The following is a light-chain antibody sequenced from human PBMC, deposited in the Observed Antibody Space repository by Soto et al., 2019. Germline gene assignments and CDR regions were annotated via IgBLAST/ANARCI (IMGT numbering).Light chain of an antibody. CDR3: CSYAGSFIFV. V-gene: IGLV2-11*01. CDR1: RNDVGGYNY. CDR2: DVT. J-gene: IGLJ1*01. Sequence: QSALTQPRSVSGSPGQSVAISCTGTRNDVGGYNYVSWYQQHPDKAPKLMIYDVTKRPSGVPDRFSGSKSGSTASLTISGLQAEDEADYYCCSYAGSFIFVFGTGSKLTVL.